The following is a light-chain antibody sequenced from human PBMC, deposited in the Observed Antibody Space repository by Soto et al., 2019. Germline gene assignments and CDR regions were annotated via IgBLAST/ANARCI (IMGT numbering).Light chain of an antibody. CDR3: QQYDNLPPWT. V-gene: IGKV1-33*01. CDR1: QDISND. CDR2: DAS. J-gene: IGKJ1*01. Sequence: DIHMTQARSSLSASVGDRVTITWQASQDISNDLNWYQQKPGKAPKLLIYDASNLETGVPSRFSGSGSGTDFTFTISSLQPEDIATSYCQQYDNLPPWTFGQGTKV.